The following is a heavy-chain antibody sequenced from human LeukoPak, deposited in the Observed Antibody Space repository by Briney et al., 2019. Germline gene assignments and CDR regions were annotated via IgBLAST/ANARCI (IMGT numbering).Heavy chain of an antibody. J-gene: IGHJ4*02. D-gene: IGHD4-11*01. Sequence: ASVKVSCKASGYTFTSYYMHWVRQAPGQGLEWMGIINPSGGSTTYAQKFQGRVTMTRDTSTTTFYMELSSLRSEDTAVCYCVKGGTWTTYYFDFWGQGTLVTVSS. CDR2: INPSGGST. CDR3: VKGGTWTTYYFDF. V-gene: IGHV1-46*01. CDR1: GYTFTSYY.